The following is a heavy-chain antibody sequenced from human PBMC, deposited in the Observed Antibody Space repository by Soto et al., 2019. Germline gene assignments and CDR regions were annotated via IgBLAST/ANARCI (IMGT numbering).Heavy chain of an antibody. CDR1: GFTFSSYA. V-gene: IGHV3-30-3*01. CDR2: ISYDGSNK. D-gene: IGHD6-19*01. CDR3: VRDKSPYSSGWDNRPFGY. J-gene: IGHJ4*02. Sequence: QVQLVESGGGVVQPGRSLRLSCAASGFTFSSYAMHWVRQAPGKGLEWVAVISYDGSNKYYADSVKGRFTISRDNSKTLYLQMNSMRAEDTAVYYCVRDKSPYSSGWDNRPFGYWGQGTLVTVSS.